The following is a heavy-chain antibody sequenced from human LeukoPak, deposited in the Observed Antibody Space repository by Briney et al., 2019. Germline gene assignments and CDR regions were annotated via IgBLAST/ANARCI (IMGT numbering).Heavy chain of an antibody. V-gene: IGHV3-48*01. CDR1: GFNYCSYT. D-gene: IGHD4-17*01. Sequence: GGSLRLSCAASGFNYCSYTMNWVRQAPGMGLEWLSYISASRDITYYADSVKGRFTISRDNAKNSLYLQMNSLRAEDTAVYYCARRAVTTFNWFDPWGQGTLVTVSS. CDR3: ARRAVTTFNWFDP. J-gene: IGHJ5*02. CDR2: ISASRDIT.